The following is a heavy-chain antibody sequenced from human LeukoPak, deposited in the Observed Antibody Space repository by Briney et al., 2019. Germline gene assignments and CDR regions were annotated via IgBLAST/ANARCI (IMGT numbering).Heavy chain of an antibody. CDR2: INHSGST. J-gene: IGHJ4*02. Sequence: SETLSLTCAVYGGSFSGYYWSWIRQPPGKGLEWIGEINHSGSTNYNPSLKSRVTISVDTSKNQFSLKLSSVTAADTAVYYCARGRPYYYDSSGYYPRRGLYYFDYWGQGTLVTISS. CDR3: ARGRPYYYDSSGYYPRRGLYYFDY. CDR1: GGSFSGYY. D-gene: IGHD3-22*01. V-gene: IGHV4-34*01.